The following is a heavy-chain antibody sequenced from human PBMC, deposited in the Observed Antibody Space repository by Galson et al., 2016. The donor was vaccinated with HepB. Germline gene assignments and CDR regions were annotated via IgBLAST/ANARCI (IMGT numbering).Heavy chain of an antibody. D-gene: IGHD1-1*01. V-gene: IGHV3-30*18. CDR2: TSSDGSND. CDR3: GKGGTGIAVPVDL. Sequence: SLSLSCAISGVIFSDHAMHWVRQAPGQGLEWVAVTSSDGSNDYYVDSVKGRFAISRDNSKNTLYLEMNSLRGEDTAVYYCGKGGTGIAVPVDLWGQGTLVTVSS. CDR1: GVIFSDHA. J-gene: IGHJ5*02.